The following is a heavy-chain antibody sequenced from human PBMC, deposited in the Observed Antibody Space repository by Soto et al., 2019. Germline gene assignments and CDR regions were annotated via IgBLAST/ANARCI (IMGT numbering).Heavy chain of an antibody. Sequence: QVHLQESGTGLVKPSETLSLTCTVSGGSINNHYWSWIRQPPGKGLEWIGYIYYTGSTNYNPSLESRVTMSVDTSKIRVSLNLTSLTAADTDIYYCARANWYSEYWGQGTLVTVSS. D-gene: IGHD7-27*01. V-gene: IGHV4-59*11. CDR3: ARANWYSEY. CDR1: GGSINNHY. J-gene: IGHJ4*02. CDR2: IYYTGST.